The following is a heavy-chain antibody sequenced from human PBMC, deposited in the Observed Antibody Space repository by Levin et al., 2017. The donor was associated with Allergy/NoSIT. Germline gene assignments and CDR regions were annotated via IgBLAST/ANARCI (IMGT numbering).Heavy chain of an antibody. CDR1: GFSLSTSEMR. D-gene: IGHD1-1*01. CDR2: IDWDDYK. J-gene: IGHJ3*02. CDR3: ARIKTGTVDAFDM. V-gene: IGHV2-70*04. Sequence: QSLSLTCTFSGFSLSTSEMRVSWIRQPPGKALQWLARIDWDDYKLYSTSLKTRLTISKDTSKNQVVLTMTNMDPVDTATYYCARIKTGTVDAFDMWGQGTLVTVSS.